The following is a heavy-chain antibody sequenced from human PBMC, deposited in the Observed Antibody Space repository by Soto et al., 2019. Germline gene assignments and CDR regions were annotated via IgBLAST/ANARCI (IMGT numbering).Heavy chain of an antibody. V-gene: IGHV3-23*01. CDR2: ISGSGGST. D-gene: IGHD3-22*01. CDR3: AKDSSGYTYFDY. CDR1: GFTFSSYA. J-gene: IGHJ4*02. Sequence: AGGSLRLSCAASGFTFSSYAMSWVRQAPGKGLEWVSAISGSGGSTYYADSVKGRLTISRDNSKNTLYLQMNSLRAEDTAVYYCAKDSSGYTYFDYWGQGTLVTVSS.